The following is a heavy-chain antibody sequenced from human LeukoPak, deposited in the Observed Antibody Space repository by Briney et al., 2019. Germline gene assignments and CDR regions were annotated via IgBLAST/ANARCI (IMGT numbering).Heavy chain of an antibody. J-gene: IGHJ4*02. D-gene: IGHD2-15*01. V-gene: IGHV3-23*01. CDR3: AKGRCSGVGCDSFHS. CDR1: GLRFRSYA. Sequence: GGSLRLSCVASGLRFRSYAMNWVRQAPGKGLECISTISDDSSFTYYADSVKGRSAISRDDSKNTLYLQMNNLKVEDTAVYYCAKGRCSGVGCDSFHSWGQGALVTVSS. CDR2: ISDDSSFT.